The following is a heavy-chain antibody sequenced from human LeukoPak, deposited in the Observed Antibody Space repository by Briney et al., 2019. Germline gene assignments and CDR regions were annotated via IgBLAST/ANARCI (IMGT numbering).Heavy chain of an antibody. J-gene: IGHJ4*02. D-gene: IGHD4-17*01. V-gene: IGHV3-23*01. CDR1: GFTFSSYA. CDR2: ISGSGGST. CDR3: AKDPRGDYEIDD. Sequence: GGSLRLSCAASGFTFSSYAMSWVRQAPAKGLEWVSAISGSGGSTYYADSVKRRFTSSRDNSKNTLYLQMNSLRAEDTAVYYCAKDPRGDYEIDDSGQGTLATASS.